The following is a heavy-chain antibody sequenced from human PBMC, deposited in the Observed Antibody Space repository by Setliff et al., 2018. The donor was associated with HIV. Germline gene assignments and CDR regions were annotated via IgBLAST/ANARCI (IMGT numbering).Heavy chain of an antibody. J-gene: IGHJ4*02. V-gene: IGHV4-39*01. D-gene: IGHD3-10*01. CDR3: ASEGPDYLPLL. Sequence: KPSETLSLTCTVSGGSINDSRYYWGWIRQSPGKGLELIGSIFYSGTTYYNPSLRSRVTTSVDTSKNQFSLRLSSVTAADTSLYYCASEGPDYLPLLWGQGTLVTSPQ. CDR2: IFYSGTT. CDR1: GGSINDSRYY.